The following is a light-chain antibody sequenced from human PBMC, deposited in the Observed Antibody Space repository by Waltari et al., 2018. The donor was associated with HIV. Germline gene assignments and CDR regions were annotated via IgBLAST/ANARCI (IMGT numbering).Light chain of an antibody. Sequence: SSELAQPPSVSVSPGQTARLTCPGDALPRQFVYWYQQKPGQAPIGVTYKDAERPSGIPERFSGFISGTAATLTISAVQAEDEADYYCQSADITGTLGVFGGGTRLTV. CDR2: KDA. CDR1: ALPRQF. V-gene: IGLV3-25*03. J-gene: IGLJ2*01. CDR3: QSADITGTLGV.